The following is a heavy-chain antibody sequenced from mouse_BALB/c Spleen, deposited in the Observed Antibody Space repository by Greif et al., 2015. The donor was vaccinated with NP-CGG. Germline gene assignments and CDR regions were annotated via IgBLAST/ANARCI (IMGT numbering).Heavy chain of an antibody. CDR3: SRYGYDEKGYYYAMDY. J-gene: IGHJ4*01. V-gene: IGHV1-4*01. CDR2: INPSSGYT. CDR1: GYTFTSYT. D-gene: IGHD2-2*01. Sequence: VKVVESGAELARPGASVKMSCKASGYTFTSYTMHWVKQRPGQGLEWIGYINPSSGYTNYNQKFKDKATLTADKSSSTAYMQLSSLTSEDSSAYYCSRYGYDEKGYYYAMDYWGQGTSVTVSS.